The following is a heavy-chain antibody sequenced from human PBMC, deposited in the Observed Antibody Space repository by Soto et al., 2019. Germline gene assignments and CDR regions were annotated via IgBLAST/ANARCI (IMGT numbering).Heavy chain of an antibody. CDR3: AKEAGLRYFDWLLFS. D-gene: IGHD3-9*01. J-gene: IGHJ5*02. Sequence: QVQLVESGGGVVQPGRSLRLSCAASGFTFSSYGMHWVRQAPGKGLEWVAVISYDGSNKYYADSVKGRFTISRDNSKNTLYLQMNSLRAEDTAVYYCAKEAGLRYFDWLLFSWGQGTLVTVSS. CDR2: ISYDGSNK. CDR1: GFTFSSYG. V-gene: IGHV3-30*18.